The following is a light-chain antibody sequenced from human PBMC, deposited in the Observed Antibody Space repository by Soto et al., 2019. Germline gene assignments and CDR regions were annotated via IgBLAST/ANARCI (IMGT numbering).Light chain of an antibody. V-gene: IGKV1-39*01. CDR2: AAS. CDR1: QSISSY. Sequence: DIQMTQSPSSLSASVGDRVTITCRASQSISSYLNWYQQKPGTAPKLLIYAASSLQSGVPSRFSASGSGTDFTLTISSLQPEDVATYYCQQSYSTVTFGQGTRLEIK. CDR3: QQSYSTVT. J-gene: IGKJ5*01.